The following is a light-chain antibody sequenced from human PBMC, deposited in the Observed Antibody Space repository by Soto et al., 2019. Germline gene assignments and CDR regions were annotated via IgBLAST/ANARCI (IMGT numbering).Light chain of an antibody. V-gene: IGKV4-1*01. CDR3: QQYYRPWT. Sequence: DIVMTQSPDSLAVSLGERATINGKSSQSVLYSSNNKNYLAWYQQKPGQPPKLLIHWASTRESGVPDRFSGSWSGTDFTLTISSLQAEDVAVYYCQQYYRPWTFGQGTKVEIK. J-gene: IGKJ1*01. CDR1: QSVLYSSNNKNY. CDR2: WAS.